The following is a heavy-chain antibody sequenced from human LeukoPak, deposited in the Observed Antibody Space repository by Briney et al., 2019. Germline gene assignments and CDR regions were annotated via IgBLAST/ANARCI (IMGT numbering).Heavy chain of an antibody. CDR2: IYTSGST. CDR3: ARDDFWSGYRAFDI. D-gene: IGHD3-3*01. CDR1: GGSISSYY. Sequence: SETLSLTCTVSGGSISSYYWSWIRQPAGKGLEWIGRIYTSGSTNYNPSLKSRVPMSVNTSKNRFSLKLSSVTDADTAIYYCARDDFWSGYRAFDIWGQGTMVTVSS. V-gene: IGHV4-4*07. J-gene: IGHJ3*02.